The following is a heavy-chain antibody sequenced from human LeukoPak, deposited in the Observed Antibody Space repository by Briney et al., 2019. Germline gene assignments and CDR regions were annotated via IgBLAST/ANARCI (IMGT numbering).Heavy chain of an antibody. D-gene: IGHD3-22*01. J-gene: IGHJ4*02. Sequence: ASVKVSCKASGYTFTGYYMHWVRQAPGQWLEWMGWIDPNSGGTNYAQKFQGWVTMTRDTSISTAYMELSRLRSDDTAVYYCARGQAPYYYDGSGYYSPAAHWGQGSLVTVSS. CDR3: ARGQAPYYYDGSGYYSPAAH. CDR2: IDPNSGGT. CDR1: GYTFTGYY. V-gene: IGHV1-2*04.